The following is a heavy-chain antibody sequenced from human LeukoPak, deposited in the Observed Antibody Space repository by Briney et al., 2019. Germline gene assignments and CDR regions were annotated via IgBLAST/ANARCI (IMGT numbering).Heavy chain of an antibody. CDR1: GFTFSSYA. CDR3: AKDSRYCSGGSCHYPSSRIQLWPGSFDY. J-gene: IGHJ4*02. CDR2: ISGSGGST. Sequence: LPGGSLRLSCAASGFTFSSYAMSWVRQAPGKGLEWVSAISGSGGSTYYADSVKGRFAISRDNSKNTLYLQMNSLRAEDTAVYYCAKDSRYCSGGSCHYPSSRIQLWPGSFDYWGQGTLVTVSS. V-gene: IGHV3-23*01. D-gene: IGHD2-15*01.